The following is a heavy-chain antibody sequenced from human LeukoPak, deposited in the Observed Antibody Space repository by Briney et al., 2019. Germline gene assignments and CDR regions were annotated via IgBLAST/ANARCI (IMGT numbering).Heavy chain of an antibody. D-gene: IGHD1-26*01. V-gene: IGHV1-69*13. Sequence: SVKVSCKTSGGTFSSYAISWVRQAPGQGLEWMRGIIPIFGTPSYAQKFQGRVTITADESTSTAYMELSSLRSEDTAVYYCARGDLVGATTYYYYGMDVWGQGTTVTVSS. J-gene: IGHJ6*02. CDR1: GGTFSSYA. CDR3: ARGDLVGATTYYYYGMDV. CDR2: IIPIFGTP.